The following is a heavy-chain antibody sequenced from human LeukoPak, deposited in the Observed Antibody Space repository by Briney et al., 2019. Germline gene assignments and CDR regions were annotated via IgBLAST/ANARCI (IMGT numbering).Heavy chain of an antibody. J-gene: IGHJ6*04. D-gene: IGHD7-27*01. Sequence: ATVKVSCKASGCTFTGYYMHWVRQAPGQGLEWMGWINPNSGGTNYAQKFQGWVTMTRDTSISTAYMELSRLRSDDTAVYYCARYGTGDRYYYGMDVWGKGTTVTVSS. CDR2: INPNSGGT. V-gene: IGHV1-2*04. CDR3: ARYGTGDRYYYGMDV. CDR1: GCTFTGYY.